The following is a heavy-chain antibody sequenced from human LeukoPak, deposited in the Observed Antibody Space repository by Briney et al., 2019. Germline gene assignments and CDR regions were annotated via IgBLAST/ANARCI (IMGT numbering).Heavy chain of an antibody. Sequence: GGSLRLSCATSGVTFTTYAMNWVRQAPGHGLEWVSSVTGPGDTTYYADSVKGRFFMSREDSKTTVYLQMNSLRAEDTAIYYCAKGAEIDLWGQGTLVTVSS. CDR3: AKGAEIDL. CDR1: GVTFTTYA. V-gene: IGHV3-23*01. J-gene: IGHJ5*02. CDR2: VTGPGDTT. D-gene: IGHD3-16*01.